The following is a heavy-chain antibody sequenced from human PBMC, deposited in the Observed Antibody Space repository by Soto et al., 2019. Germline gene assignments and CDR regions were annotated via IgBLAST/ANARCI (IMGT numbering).Heavy chain of an antibody. CDR1: GGSISSGGYY. D-gene: IGHD6-13*01. CDR3: ARDAGIAEAGTGYYYYGMDV. CDR2: IYYSGST. J-gene: IGHJ6*02. Sequence: PSETLSLTCTVSGGSISSGGYYWSWIRQHPGKGLEWIGYIYYSGSTYYNPSLKSRVTISVDTSKNQFSLKLSSVTAADTAVYYCARDAGIAEAGTGYYYYGMDVWGRGTTVTVS. V-gene: IGHV4-31*03.